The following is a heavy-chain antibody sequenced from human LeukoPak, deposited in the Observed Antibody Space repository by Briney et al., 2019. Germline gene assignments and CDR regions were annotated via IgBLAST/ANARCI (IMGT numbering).Heavy chain of an antibody. Sequence: ASVKVSCKASGYTFTGYYMHWVRQAPGQGLEWMGWINPNSGGTNYAQKFQGRVTMTRDTSISTAYMELSRLRSDDTAVYYCARRRYCSSTSCYTKGYYYGMDVWGQGTTVTVSS. CDR3: ARRRYCSSTSCYTKGYYYGMDV. V-gene: IGHV1-2*02. D-gene: IGHD2-2*01. J-gene: IGHJ6*01. CDR1: GYTFTGYY. CDR2: INPNSGGT.